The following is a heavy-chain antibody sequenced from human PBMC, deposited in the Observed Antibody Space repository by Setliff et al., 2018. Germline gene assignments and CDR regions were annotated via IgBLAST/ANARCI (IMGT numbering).Heavy chain of an antibody. J-gene: IGHJ4*02. CDR1: GGSFSGYY. D-gene: IGHD5-12*01. CDR2: ISGSGGST. Sequence: ETLSLTCAVYGGSFSGYYWTWIRQPPGKGLEWVSAISGSGGSTYYADSVKGRFTISRDNSKNTLYLQMNSLRAEDTAVYYCAKDSGYSGYGYFDYWGQGTLVTVSS. CDR3: AKDSGYSGYGYFDY. V-gene: IGHV3-23*01.